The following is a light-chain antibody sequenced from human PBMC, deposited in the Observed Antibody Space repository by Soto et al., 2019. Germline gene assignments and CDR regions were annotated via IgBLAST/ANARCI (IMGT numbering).Light chain of an antibody. Sequence: QSALTQPASVSGSPGQSITISCTGTSSDVGGYNYVSWYQQHPGKAPKLIIYEVSNRPSGVSNRFSGSKSVNTASLTISGLQAEYEADYYCSSYTHSTPLYVLFGGGTKLTVL. CDR2: EVS. J-gene: IGLJ2*01. CDR3: SSYTHSTPLYVL. CDR1: SSDVGGYNY. V-gene: IGLV2-14*01.